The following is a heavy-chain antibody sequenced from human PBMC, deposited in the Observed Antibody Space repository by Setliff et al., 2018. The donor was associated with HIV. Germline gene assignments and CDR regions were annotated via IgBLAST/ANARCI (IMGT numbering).Heavy chain of an antibody. CDR3: ARDLYTSGWPNWFDP. CDR2: VNTNNDKT. J-gene: IGHJ5*02. CDR1: GYTFTNFG. Sequence: VKVSCKASGYTFTNFGITWVRQVPGQGLEWMGWVNTNNDKTNYAQKFQGRVTMTTDRSTKTAYLDLGGLRPDDTAVYYCARDLYTSGWPNWFDPWGPGTLVTVSS. V-gene: IGHV1-18*01. D-gene: IGHD6-19*01.